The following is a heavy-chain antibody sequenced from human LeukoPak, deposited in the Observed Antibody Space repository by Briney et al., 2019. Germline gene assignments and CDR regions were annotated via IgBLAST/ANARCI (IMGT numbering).Heavy chain of an antibody. CDR3: ARDLGGINYYYYYMDV. J-gene: IGHJ6*03. D-gene: IGHD1-14*01. Sequence: GGSLRPSCAASGFTFSSYWMSWVRQAPGKGLEWVANIKQDGSEKYYVDSVKGRFTISRDNAKDSLSLQMNSLRAEDTAVYYCARDLGGINYYYYYMDVWGKGTTVTVSS. CDR1: GFTFSSYW. CDR2: IKQDGSEK. V-gene: IGHV3-7*01.